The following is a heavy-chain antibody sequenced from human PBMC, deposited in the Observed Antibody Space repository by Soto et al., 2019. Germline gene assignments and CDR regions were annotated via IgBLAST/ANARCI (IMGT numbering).Heavy chain of an antibody. CDR2: ISSYNGDT. CDR3: ARGGVAPYSSSGMDV. Sequence: QVQLVQSGAEVKKPGASVKVSCKASGYTFTRSGISWVRQAPGQGPEWMGWISSYNGDTNYAQTFQGRVTMTTDTSTSKASMELRSLRSADTAVYYWARGGVAPYSSSGMDVWGQGPPVTVSS. V-gene: IGHV1-18*01. D-gene: IGHD5-12*01. CDR1: GYTFTRSG. J-gene: IGHJ6*02.